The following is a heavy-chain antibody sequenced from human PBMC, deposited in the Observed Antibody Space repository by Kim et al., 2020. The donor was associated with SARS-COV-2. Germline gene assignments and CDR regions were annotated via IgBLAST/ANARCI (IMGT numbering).Heavy chain of an antibody. J-gene: IGHJ1*01. D-gene: IGHD3-22*01. CDR2: IKQDGSEK. CDR3: ARDVRSTDSSGYYS. CDR1: GFTFSSYW. Sequence: GGSLRLSCAASGFTFSSYWMSWVRQAPGKGLEWVANIKQDGSEKYYVDSVKGRFTISRDNAKNSLYLQMNSLRAEDTAVYYCARDVRSTDSSGYYSWGQGAPFTVSS. V-gene: IGHV3-7*03.